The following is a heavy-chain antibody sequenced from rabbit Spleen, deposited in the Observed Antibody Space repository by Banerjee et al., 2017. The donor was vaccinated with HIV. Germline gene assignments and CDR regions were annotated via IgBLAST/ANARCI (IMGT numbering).Heavy chain of an antibody. D-gene: IGHD1-1*01. CDR2: IYPFYGRT. J-gene: IGHJ6*01. Sequence: QSLEESGGDLVKPGASLTLTCIASGVSFSGNSYMCWVRQAPGKGLEWIAVIYPFYGRTDYASWAKGRFTISKTSSTTVTLQMTSLTAADTATYFCARDTSSSFSSYGMDLWGPGTLVTVS. V-gene: IGHV1S40*01. CDR1: GVSFSGNSY. CDR3: ARDTSSSFSSYGMDL.